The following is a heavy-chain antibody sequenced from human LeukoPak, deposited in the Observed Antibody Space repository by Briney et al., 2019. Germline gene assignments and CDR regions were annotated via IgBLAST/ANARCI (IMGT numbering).Heavy chain of an antibody. Sequence: GGSLRLSCAASGFTFSSYSMNWVRQAPGKGLEWVSSISSSSSYIYYADSVKGRFTISRDNAKNSLYLQMNSLRAEDTAVYYCARDPERLGDVDFDYWGQGTLVTVSS. CDR1: GFTFSSYS. D-gene: IGHD5-24*01. CDR2: ISSSSSYI. V-gene: IGHV3-21*01. CDR3: ARDPERLGDVDFDY. J-gene: IGHJ4*02.